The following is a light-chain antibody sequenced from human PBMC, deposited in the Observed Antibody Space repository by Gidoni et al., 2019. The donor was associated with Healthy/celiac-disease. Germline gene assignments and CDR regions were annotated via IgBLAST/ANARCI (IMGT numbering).Light chain of an antibody. CDR3: SSYTSTSTVVV. V-gene: IGLV2-14*01. CDR2: EVS. J-gene: IGLJ2*01. Sequence: QSALTQPASVSGSPGQSITISCTGASSDVGGYHYVSWYQHHPGKAPKLMIYEVSNRPSGVSNRFSASKSGNTASLTISGLQAEDEADYYCSSYTSTSTVVVFGGGTKLTVL. CDR1: SSDVGGYHY.